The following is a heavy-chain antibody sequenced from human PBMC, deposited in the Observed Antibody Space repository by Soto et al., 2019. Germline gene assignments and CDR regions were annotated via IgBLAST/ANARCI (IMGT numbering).Heavy chain of an antibody. CDR2: ISAYNGNT. CDR3: ARDVLRYFDWLLQGSYYYYGMDV. Sequence: GASVKVSCKASGYTFTSYGISWVRQAPGQGLEWMRWISAYNGNTNYAQKLQGRVTMTTDTSTSTAYMELRSLRSDDTAVYYCARDVLRYFDWLLQGSYYYYGMDVWGQGTTVTVSS. D-gene: IGHD3-9*01. CDR1: GYTFTSYG. J-gene: IGHJ6*02. V-gene: IGHV1-18*04.